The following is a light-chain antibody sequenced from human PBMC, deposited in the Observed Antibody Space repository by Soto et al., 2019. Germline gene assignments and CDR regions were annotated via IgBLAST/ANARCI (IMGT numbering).Light chain of an antibody. J-gene: IGKJ4*01. V-gene: IGKV1-6*01. CDR2: GAS. CDR3: LQDDSYPLT. Sequence: AIQMTQSPSSLSASVGDRVTINCRASQGIRNDLGWYQQKPGKAPKLLIYGASSLQSDVPSRFSGSGSGTDFTLTISSLQPEDFATYYCLQDDSYPLTFGGGTKVEIK. CDR1: QGIRND.